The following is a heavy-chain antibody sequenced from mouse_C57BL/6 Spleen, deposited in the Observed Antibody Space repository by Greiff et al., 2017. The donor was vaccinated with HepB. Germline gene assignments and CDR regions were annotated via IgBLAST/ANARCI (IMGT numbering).Heavy chain of an antibody. J-gene: IGHJ3*01. CDR1: GYTFTSYT. Sequence: QVQLQQSGAELARPGASVKMSCKASGYTFTSYTMHWVNQRPGQGLEWIGYINPSSGYTKYNQKFKDKATLTADKSSSTAYMQLSSLTSEDSAVYYCARGSNYDWFAYWGQGTLVTVSA. V-gene: IGHV1-4*01. CDR3: ARGSNYDWFAY. D-gene: IGHD2-4*01. CDR2: INPSSGYT.